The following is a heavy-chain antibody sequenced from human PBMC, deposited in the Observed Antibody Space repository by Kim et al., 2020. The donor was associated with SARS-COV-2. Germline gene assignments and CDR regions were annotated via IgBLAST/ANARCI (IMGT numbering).Heavy chain of an antibody. Sequence: SETLSLTCTVSGGSISSGGYYWSWIRQHPGQGLEWIGYIYYSGSTYYNPSLKSRVTISVDTSKNQFSLKLSSVTAADTAVYYCARTYCSGGSCYPQLYYYYGMDVWGQGNTVTVSS. CDR3: ARTYCSGGSCYPQLYYYYGMDV. J-gene: IGHJ6*02. CDR2: IYYSGST. V-gene: IGHV4-31*03. D-gene: IGHD2-15*01. CDR1: GGSISSGGYY.